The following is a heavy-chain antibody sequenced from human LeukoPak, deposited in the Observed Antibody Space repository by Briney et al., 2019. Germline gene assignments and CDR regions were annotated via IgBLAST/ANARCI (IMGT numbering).Heavy chain of an antibody. CDR2: ISFDGGTK. D-gene: IGHD6-19*01. J-gene: IGHJ4*02. CDR1: GFSFGSYG. CDR3: ARGPVAGARGGFDY. V-gene: IGHV3-30*03. Sequence: GRSLRLSCAASGFSFGSYGIHWARQAPGKGLEWVAVISFDGGTKYYADSVKGRFTISRDNSKNTLYLEMNSLRAEDTAVYYCARGPVAGARGGFDYWGQGTLVTVSS.